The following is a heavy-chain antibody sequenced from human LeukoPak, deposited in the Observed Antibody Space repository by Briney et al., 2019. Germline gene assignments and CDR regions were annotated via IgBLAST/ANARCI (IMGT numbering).Heavy chain of an antibody. CDR1: GFTVSGNY. V-gene: IGHV3-53*05. CDR2: IYSGGYT. CDR3: AKDSAHDFGGDSVPGAFDI. D-gene: IGHD4-23*01. J-gene: IGHJ3*02. Sequence: PGGSLRLSCAASGFTVSGNYMSWVRQAPGKGLEWVSVIYSGGYTYYTDSLKGRFTISRDNSKNTVYLQMNSLRAEDTALYFCAKDSAHDFGGDSVPGAFDIWGQGTMVTVSS.